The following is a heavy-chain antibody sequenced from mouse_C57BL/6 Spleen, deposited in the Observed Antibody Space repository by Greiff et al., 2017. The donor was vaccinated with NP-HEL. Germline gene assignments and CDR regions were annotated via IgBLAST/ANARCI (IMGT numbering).Heavy chain of an antibody. CDR3: ARPGWDVGYAMDY. Sequence: EVKVVESGGGLVKPGGSLKLSCAASGFTFSDYGMHWVRQAPEKGLEWVAYISSGSSTIYYADTVKGRFTISRDNAKNTLFLQMTSLRSEDTAMYYCARPGWDVGYAMDYWGQGTSVTVSS. CDR2: ISSGSSTI. J-gene: IGHJ4*01. D-gene: IGHD4-1*01. V-gene: IGHV5-17*01. CDR1: GFTFSDYG.